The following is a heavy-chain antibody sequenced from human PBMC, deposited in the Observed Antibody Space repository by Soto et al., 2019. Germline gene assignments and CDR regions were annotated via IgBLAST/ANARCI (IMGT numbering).Heavy chain of an antibody. CDR1: GGSFSGYY. D-gene: IGHD6-19*01. Sequence: SETLSLTCAVYGGSFSGYYWSWIRQPPGKGLEWIGEINHSGSTNYNPSLKSRVTISVDTSKNQFSLKLSSVTAADTAVYYCARTPHLANSSGWYAHRYYYFDSWGQGTLVTVSS. J-gene: IGHJ4*02. CDR3: ARTPHLANSSGWYAHRYYYFDS. V-gene: IGHV4-34*01. CDR2: INHSGST.